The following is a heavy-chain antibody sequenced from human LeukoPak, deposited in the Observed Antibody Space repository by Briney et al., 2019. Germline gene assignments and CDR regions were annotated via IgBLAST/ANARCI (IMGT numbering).Heavy chain of an antibody. Sequence: SETLSLTCTVSGGSISSYYWGWIRQPPGKGLEWIGSIYYSGSTYYNPSLKSRVTISVDTSKNQFSLKLSSVTAADTAVYYCASGKTYPPDALDIWGQGTMVTV. V-gene: IGHV4-39*01. CDR2: IYYSGST. CDR1: GGSISSYY. J-gene: IGHJ3*02. CDR3: ASGKTYPPDALDI. D-gene: IGHD1-26*01.